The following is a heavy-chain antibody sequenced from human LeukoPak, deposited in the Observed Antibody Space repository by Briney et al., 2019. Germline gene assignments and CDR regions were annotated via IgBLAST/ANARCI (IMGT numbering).Heavy chain of an antibody. CDR2: INPNSGGT. D-gene: IGHD6-19*01. CDR1: GYTFTGHY. J-gene: IGHJ4*02. V-gene: IGHV1-2*02. Sequence: GASVKVSCKASGYTFTGHYMHWVRQAPGQGLEWMGWINPNSGGTNYAQKFQGRVTMTRDTSISTAYMELSRLRSDDTAVYYCARCSQQWLVPDFDYWGQGTLVTVSS. CDR3: ARCSQQWLVPDFDY.